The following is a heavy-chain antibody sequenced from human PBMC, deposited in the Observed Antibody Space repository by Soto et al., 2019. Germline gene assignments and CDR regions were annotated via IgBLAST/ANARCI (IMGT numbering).Heavy chain of an antibody. J-gene: IGHJ4*02. CDR1: GFTFTAYG. D-gene: IGHD3-22*01. CDR2: VSTNNADT. CDR3: ARELNTDSTAYYSFAY. Sequence: ASVKVSCKTSGFTFTAYGLAWLRQAPGQRPEWMGWVSTNNADTNYAQKFQGRATMTTDKSTTTTYMELRSLRSDDTAVYYCARELNTDSTAYYSFAYWGQGTLVTVSS. V-gene: IGHV1-18*01.